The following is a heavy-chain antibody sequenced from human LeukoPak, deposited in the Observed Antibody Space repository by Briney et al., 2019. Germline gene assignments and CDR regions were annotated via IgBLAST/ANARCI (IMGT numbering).Heavy chain of an antibody. J-gene: IGHJ4*02. V-gene: IGHV5-51*01. CDR3: ARPLTTVVTPVGY. Sequence: GESLKISCKGSGYTFTSYWIGWVRQMPGKGLEWMGIIYPGDSDTRYSPSFQGQVTISADKSFSTAYLQWSSLKASDTAMYYCARPLTTVVTPVGYWGQGTLVTVSS. CDR1: GYTFTSYW. CDR2: IYPGDSDT. D-gene: IGHD4-23*01.